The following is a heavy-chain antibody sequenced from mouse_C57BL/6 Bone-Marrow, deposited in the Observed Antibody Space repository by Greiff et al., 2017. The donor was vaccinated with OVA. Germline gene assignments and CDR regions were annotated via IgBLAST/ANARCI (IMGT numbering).Heavy chain of an antibody. CDR3: AREDYYGSSLFAY. CDR2: IRYDGSN. Sequence: EVQRVESGPGLVKPSQSLSLTCSVTGYSITSGYYWYWIRQFPGNQLEWMGYIRYDGSNNYNPSLKNRISITRDTSKNQFFLKLNSVTTEDTATYYGAREDYYGSSLFAYWGQGTLVTVSA. D-gene: IGHD1-1*01. CDR1: GYSITSGYY. V-gene: IGHV3-6*01. J-gene: IGHJ3*01.